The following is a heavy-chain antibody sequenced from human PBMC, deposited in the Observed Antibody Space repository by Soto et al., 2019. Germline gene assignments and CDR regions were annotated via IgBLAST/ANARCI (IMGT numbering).Heavy chain of an antibody. J-gene: IGHJ5*02. V-gene: IGHV3-64D*06. CDR1: GFTFSTYA. Sequence: GGSLRLSCSASGFTFSTYAMHWVRQAPGKGLEYVSAMSSNGGSTYYADSVKGRFTISRDNSKNTLYLQMSSLRAEDTAVYYCVKSAKYYDFWSGYGWFDPWGQGTPVTVSS. CDR3: VKSAKYYDFWSGYGWFDP. CDR2: MSSNGGST. D-gene: IGHD3-3*01.